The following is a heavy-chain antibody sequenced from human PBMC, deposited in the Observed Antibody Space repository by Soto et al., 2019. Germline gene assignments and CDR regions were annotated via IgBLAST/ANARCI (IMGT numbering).Heavy chain of an antibody. CDR1: GFAVSSNY. V-gene: IGHV3-53*01. CDR3: ARDRSYGGNSY. J-gene: IGHJ4*02. CDR2: IYSGGST. D-gene: IGHD1-26*01. Sequence: PGGSLRLSCAASGFAVSSNYMSWVRQAPGKGLEWVSVIYSGGSTYYADSVKGRFTISRDNSKNTLYLQMNSLRAEDTAVYYCARDRSYGGNSYWGQGTLVTVSS.